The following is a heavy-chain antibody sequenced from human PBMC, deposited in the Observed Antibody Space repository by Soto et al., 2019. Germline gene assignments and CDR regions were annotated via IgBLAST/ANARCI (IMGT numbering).Heavy chain of an antibody. CDR2: FYYSGST. J-gene: IGHJ6*02. Sequence: ATLSLTCTVSGGSISSSSYYWGWIRQPQGRGLKWIGTFYYSGSTHYNPSLESRVTISVDTSKNQFSLKVCSLTAADTAVYYCARLGGYCSTSCYGYYGMDVWGQGTTVTVSS. CDR3: ARLGGYCSTSCYGYYGMDV. V-gene: IGHV4-39*01. CDR1: GGSISSSSYY. D-gene: IGHD2-2*01.